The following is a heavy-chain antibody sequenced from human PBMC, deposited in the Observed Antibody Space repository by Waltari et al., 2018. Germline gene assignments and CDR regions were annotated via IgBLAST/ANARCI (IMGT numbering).Heavy chain of an antibody. CDR3: ARATNWVLEAFDL. CDR1: GFPFSSYS. V-gene: IGHV3-66*01. D-gene: IGHD1-1*01. CDR2: IFTSGST. Sequence: EVQLVESGGGLVQPGGSLRLSCAASGFPFSSYSMNWVRQAPGKGPEWVSVIFTSGSTYHADSVKGRFTISRDNSENTVHLQMKNLTAEDTALYYCARATNWVLEAFDLWGQGTMVTVSP. J-gene: IGHJ3*01.